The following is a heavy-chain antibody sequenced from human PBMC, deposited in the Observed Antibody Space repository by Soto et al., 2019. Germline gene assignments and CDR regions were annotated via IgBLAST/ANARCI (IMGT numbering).Heavy chain of an antibody. D-gene: IGHD3-3*01. V-gene: IGHV4-38-2*01. CDR2: IYHSGST. CDR3: ARGTRTDGDFWSGSYYYYYGMGV. CDR1: GYSIGIGYY. Sequence: SETLSLTCAVSGYSIGIGYYWGWIRQPPGKGLEWIGSIYHSGSTYYNPSLKSRVTISVDTSKNQFSLKLSSVTAADTAVYYCARGTRTDGDFWSGSYYYYYGMGVWGQGTTVTVSS. J-gene: IGHJ6*02.